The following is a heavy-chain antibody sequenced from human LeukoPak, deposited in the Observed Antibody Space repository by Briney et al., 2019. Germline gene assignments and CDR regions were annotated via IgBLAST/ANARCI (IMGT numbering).Heavy chain of an antibody. Sequence: SETLSLTCTVSGDSISSGYYWGWIRQPPGKGLEWIGYFFYSGGTYYNPSLKSRVTISVDTSKNQFSLKLSSVTAADTAVYYCARGAGSTISNDAFDIWGQGTMVTVS. CDR1: GDSISSGYY. CDR3: ARGAGSTISNDAFDI. CDR2: FFYSGGT. J-gene: IGHJ3*02. V-gene: IGHV4-30-4*07. D-gene: IGHD2-15*01.